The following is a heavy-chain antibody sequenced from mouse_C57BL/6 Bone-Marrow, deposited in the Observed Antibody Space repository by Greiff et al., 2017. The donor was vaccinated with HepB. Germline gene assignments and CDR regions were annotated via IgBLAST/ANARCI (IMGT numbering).Heavy chain of an antibody. CDR1: GFSFNTYA. CDR2: IRSKSNNYAT. D-gene: IGHD1-1*01. Sequence: GGGLVQPKGSLKLSCAASGFSFNTYAMNWVRQAPGKGLEWVARIRSKSNNYATYYADSVKDRFTISRDDSESMLYLQMNNLKTEDTAMYYCVRQITTVVATDAMDYWGQGTSVTVSS. V-gene: IGHV10-1*01. J-gene: IGHJ4*01. CDR3: VRQITTVVATDAMDY.